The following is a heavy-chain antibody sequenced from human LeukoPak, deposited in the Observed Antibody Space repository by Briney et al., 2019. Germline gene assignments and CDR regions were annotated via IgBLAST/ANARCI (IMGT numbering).Heavy chain of an antibody. CDR3: ASLGRNEMDV. Sequence: GGSLRLSCAASGFTFSRSDMSWIRQTPGKGLEWVSSISSSSSYIYYADSVKGRFTISRDNAKNSLYLQMNSLRAEDTAVYYCASLGRNEMDVWGQGTTVTVSS. V-gene: IGHV3-21*01. J-gene: IGHJ6*02. CDR1: GFTFSRSD. D-gene: IGHD1-26*01. CDR2: ISSSSSYI.